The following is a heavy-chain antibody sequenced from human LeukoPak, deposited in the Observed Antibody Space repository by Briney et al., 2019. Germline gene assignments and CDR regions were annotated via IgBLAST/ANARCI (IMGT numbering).Heavy chain of an antibody. J-gene: IGHJ4*02. Sequence: PGRSPRLSCAASGFTFSSYGMHWVRQAPGKGLEWVAFIRYDGSNKYYADSVKGRFTISRDNAKNSLYLQMNSLRAEDTAVYYCARDLTIFGVVSDYWGQGTLVTVSS. CDR2: IRYDGSNK. CDR3: ARDLTIFGVVSDY. CDR1: GFTFSSYG. D-gene: IGHD3-3*01. V-gene: IGHV3-33*08.